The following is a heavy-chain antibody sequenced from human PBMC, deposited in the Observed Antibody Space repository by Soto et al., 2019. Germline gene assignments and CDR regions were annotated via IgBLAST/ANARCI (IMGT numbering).Heavy chain of an antibody. D-gene: IGHD5-12*01. CDR2: ISYDGSNK. CDR1: GFTFSSYG. J-gene: IGHJ4*02. Sequence: GGSLRLSCAASGFTFSSYGMHWVRQAPGKGLEWVAVISYDGSNKYYADSVKGRFTISRDNSRNTVYLQMNSLRVEDTAIYYCAKDLREMATIRPDSWGQGTLVTVSS. V-gene: IGHV3-30*18. CDR3: AKDLREMATIRPDS.